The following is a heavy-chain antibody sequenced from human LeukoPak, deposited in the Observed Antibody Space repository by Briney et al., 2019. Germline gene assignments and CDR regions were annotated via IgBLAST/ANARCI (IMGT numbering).Heavy chain of an antibody. V-gene: IGHV4-38-2*01. Sequence: SETLSLTCAVSGYSISSGYYWGWIRQPPGKGLEWIGSIYHSGSTYYNPSLKSRVTISVDTSKNQFSLKLSSVTAADTAVYYCARGLRWFGNYYFDYWGQGTLVTVSS. CDR1: GYSISSGYY. CDR2: IYHSGST. J-gene: IGHJ4*02. CDR3: ARGLRWFGNYYFDY. D-gene: IGHD3-10*01.